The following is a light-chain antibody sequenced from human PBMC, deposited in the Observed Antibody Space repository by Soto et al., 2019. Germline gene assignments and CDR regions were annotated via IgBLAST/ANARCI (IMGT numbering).Light chain of an antibody. CDR3: QQYTGYST. Sequence: DIQMTQSPSSLSASLGDRVTITCRASQSTSSRLAWYQQKPGKAPKLLIYDASTLESGVPSRFSGSGSGTEFTLTISSLQPDDFATYYCQQYTGYSTFGQGTKV. CDR1: QSTSSR. J-gene: IGKJ1*01. CDR2: DAS. V-gene: IGKV1-5*01.